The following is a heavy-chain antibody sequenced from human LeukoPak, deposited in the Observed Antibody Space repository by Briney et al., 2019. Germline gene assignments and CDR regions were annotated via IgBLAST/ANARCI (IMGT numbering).Heavy chain of an antibody. Sequence: KPGGSLRLSCAASGITFSSYSMNWVRQAPGKGLEWVSCISSSSSYIYYADSVKGRFTISRDNAKNSLYLQMNSLKTEDTAVYYCTRGIRFLEWLSAYWGQGTLVTVSS. CDR2: ISSSSSYI. J-gene: IGHJ4*02. CDR3: TRGIRFLEWLSAY. CDR1: GITFSSYS. D-gene: IGHD3-3*01. V-gene: IGHV3-21*04.